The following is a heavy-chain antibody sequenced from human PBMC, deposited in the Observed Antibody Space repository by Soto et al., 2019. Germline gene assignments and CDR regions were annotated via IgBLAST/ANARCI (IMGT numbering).Heavy chain of an antibody. Sequence: QVQLVESGGGVVQPGRSLRLSCAASGFTFSNYIMHWVRQAPGKGLEWVAMILHDGNNKYYADSVKGRFTISRDNSKNTLYPQMNSLRTEDTAISYCARDDGDGSYCDLGYWGQGTLVTVSS. CDR3: ARDDGDGSYCDLGY. J-gene: IGHJ4*02. D-gene: IGHD1-26*01. V-gene: IGHV3-30-3*01. CDR2: ILHDGNNK. CDR1: GFTFSNYI.